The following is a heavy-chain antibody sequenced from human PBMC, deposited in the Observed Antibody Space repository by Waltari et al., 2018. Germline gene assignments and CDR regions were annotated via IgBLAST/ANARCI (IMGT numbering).Heavy chain of an antibody. J-gene: IGHJ6*02. D-gene: IGHD1-26*01. Sequence: DVKLVESGGGLVQPGGSLRLSCGASGFNVDEYALPWVRQGPGKGRWWVAASTGAQAQTGYADCVKGRFPVSRDRAKGSLFLQMDSLGPEDTAKYYCAKAYFGAGSFRDYDYGLDVWGQGTTVTDSS. CDR1: GFNVDEYA. CDR2: STGAQAQT. V-gene: IGHV3-9*01. CDR3: AKAYFGAGSFRDYDYGLDV.